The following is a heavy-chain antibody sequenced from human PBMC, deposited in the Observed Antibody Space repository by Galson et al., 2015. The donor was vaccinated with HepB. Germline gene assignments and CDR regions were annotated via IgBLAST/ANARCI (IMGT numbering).Heavy chain of an antibody. CDR3: ARCNPGTYDAFDI. V-gene: IGHV4-61*01. CDR1: GASVSSGNYD. J-gene: IGHJ3*02. CDR2: IYYNENS. Sequence: SETLSLTCTVSGASVSSGNYDWGWVRQPPGKGLEWIGHIYYNENSNYNPSLRSRVTISLGTSENQFSLRLSSVTAADMAVYYCARCNPGTYDAFDIWGQGTMVTVSS. D-gene: IGHD3-10*01.